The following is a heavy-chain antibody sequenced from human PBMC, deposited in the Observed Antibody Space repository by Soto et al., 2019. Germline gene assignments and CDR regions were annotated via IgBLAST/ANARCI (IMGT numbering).Heavy chain of an antibody. CDR2: ISGSGGSI. J-gene: IGHJ6*01. CDR3: AKGGGDSLRYGMDV. Sequence: EVQLLDSGGGLVQPGGALRLSCSASGFIFSSSAMNWVRQAPGKGLEWVSAISGSGGSIYYADSVKGRFTISRDNSKTTLYLQMDSLRAADTAVYYCAKGGGDSLRYGMDVSGQGTTVTVSS. CDR1: GFIFSSSA. D-gene: IGHD2-21*02. V-gene: IGHV3-23*01.